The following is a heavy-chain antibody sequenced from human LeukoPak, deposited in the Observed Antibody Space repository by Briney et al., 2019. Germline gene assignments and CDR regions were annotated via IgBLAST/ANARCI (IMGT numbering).Heavy chain of an antibody. Sequence: GASVKVSCKASGYTFTSYYMHWVRQAPGQGLEWMGIINPSGGSTSYAQKFQGRVTMTRDMSTSTVYMELSSLRSEDTAVYYCASSRLLWFGELTPYSFDYWGQGTLVTVSS. CDR3: ASSRLLWFGELTPYSFDY. D-gene: IGHD3-10*01. CDR2: INPSGGST. J-gene: IGHJ4*02. CDR1: GYTFTSYY. V-gene: IGHV1-46*01.